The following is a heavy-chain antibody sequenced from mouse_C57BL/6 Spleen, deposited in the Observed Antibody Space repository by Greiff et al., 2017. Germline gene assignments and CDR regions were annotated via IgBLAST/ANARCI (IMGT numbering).Heavy chain of an antibody. Sequence: VKLQESGAELVRPGTSVKMSCKASGYTFTNYWIGWAKQRPGHGLEWIGDIYPGGGYTNYNEKFKGKATLTADKSSSTAYMQFSSLTSEDSAIYYCARNPSSYFDYWGQGTTLTVSS. J-gene: IGHJ2*01. CDR3: ARNPSSYFDY. V-gene: IGHV1-63*01. CDR2: IYPGGGYT. CDR1: GYTFTNYW. D-gene: IGHD2-10*02.